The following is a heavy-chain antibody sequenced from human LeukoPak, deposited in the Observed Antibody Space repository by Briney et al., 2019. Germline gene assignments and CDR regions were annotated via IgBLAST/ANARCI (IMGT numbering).Heavy chain of an antibody. J-gene: IGHJ4*02. CDR3: AKQLGYCSDGSCYFPY. D-gene: IGHD2-15*01. Sequence: GGSLRLSCAASGFTFSSSAMSWVRQAPGKGLEWVSTISNNGGYTYYADSVQGRFTISRDNSKSTLCLQMNSLRAEDTAVYYCAKQLGYCSDGSCYFPYWGQGALVTVSS. CDR1: GFTFSSSA. V-gene: IGHV3-23*01. CDR2: ISNNGGYT.